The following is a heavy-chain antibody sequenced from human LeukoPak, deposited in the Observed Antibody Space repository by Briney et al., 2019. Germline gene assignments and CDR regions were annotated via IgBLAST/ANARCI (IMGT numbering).Heavy chain of an antibody. CDR2: ISTSGSTI. CDR1: GFTFSSYE. Sequence: GGSLRLSCAASGFTFSSYEMNWVRQAPGKGLEWVSYISTSGSTIHYADSVKGRFTFSRDNVKDSLYLQMDSLRAEGTAVYYCARTILGGSFDYWGQGTLVTVSS. D-gene: IGHD1-26*01. CDR3: ARTILGGSFDY. J-gene: IGHJ4*02. V-gene: IGHV3-48*03.